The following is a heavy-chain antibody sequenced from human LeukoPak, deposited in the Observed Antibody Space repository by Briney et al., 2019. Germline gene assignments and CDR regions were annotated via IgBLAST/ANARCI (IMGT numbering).Heavy chain of an antibody. J-gene: IGHJ4*02. D-gene: IGHD5-12*01. CDR3: ARPRVVATRSNYFDY. CDR1: GYSFTSYW. CDR2: IYPGDSDT. Sequence: GESLKISCKGSGYSFTSYWIGWVRQMPGKGLEWMGIIYPGDSDTRYSPSFQGQVTISADKSISTAYLQWSSLKASDTAMYYCARPRVVATRSNYFDYWGQGTLVTVSS. V-gene: IGHV5-51*01.